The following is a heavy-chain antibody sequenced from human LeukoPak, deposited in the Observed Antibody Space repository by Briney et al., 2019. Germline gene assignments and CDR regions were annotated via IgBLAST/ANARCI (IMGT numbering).Heavy chain of an antibody. J-gene: IGHJ6*03. CDR1: GFTFSSYG. D-gene: IGHD5-12*01. CDR3: AKGGFVDIVAPITGEVDYHYYYMDV. CDR2: IRYDGSNK. Sequence: GSLRLSCAASGFTFSSYGMYWVRQAPGKGLEWVAFIRYDGSNKYYADSVKGRITISRDNSKNTLYVQMNSLRVEDTAVYYCAKGGFVDIVAPITGEVDYHYYYMDVWGKGTTVTISS. V-gene: IGHV3-30*02.